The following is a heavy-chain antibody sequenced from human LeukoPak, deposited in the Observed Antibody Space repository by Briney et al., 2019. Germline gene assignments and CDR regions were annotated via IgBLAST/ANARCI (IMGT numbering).Heavy chain of an antibody. Sequence: PGGSLRLSCAASGFTFSTYAMSWVRHTPGKGLEWVSGISSGGNTQYTDSVKGRFTVSRDNSKNTLHHQMDSLRAEDTAIYYCTKDRRQWVVPYFDSWGQGTVVTVSS. D-gene: IGHD6-19*01. CDR3: TKDRRQWVVPYFDS. CDR2: ISSGGNT. J-gene: IGHJ4*02. CDR1: GFTFSTYA. V-gene: IGHV3-23*01.